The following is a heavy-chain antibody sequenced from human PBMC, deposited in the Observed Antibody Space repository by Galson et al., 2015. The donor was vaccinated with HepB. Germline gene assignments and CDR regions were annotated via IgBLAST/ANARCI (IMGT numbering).Heavy chain of an antibody. CDR3: VKGSYGIAVAAGDY. J-gene: IGHJ4*02. D-gene: IGHD6-19*01. V-gene: IGHV3-64D*06. CDR1: GFTFSSYA. CDR2: ISSNGGST. Sequence: LRLSCAASGFTFSSYAMHWVRQAPGKGLEYVSAISSNGGSTYYADSVKGRFTISRDNSKNTLYLQMSSLRAEDTAVYYCVKGSYGIAVAAGDYWGQGTLVTVSS.